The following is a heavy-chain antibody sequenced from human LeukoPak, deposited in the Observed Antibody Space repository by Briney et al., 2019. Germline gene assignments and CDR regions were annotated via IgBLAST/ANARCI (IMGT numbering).Heavy chain of an antibody. Sequence: SETLSLTCTVSGGSISSGGYYWSWIRQPPGKGLEWIGYIYHSGSTYYNPSLKSRVTISVDRSKNQFSLKLSSVTAADTAVYYCATLLKSIAVAGTPGAFFDYWGQGALVTVSS. V-gene: IGHV4-30-2*01. J-gene: IGHJ4*02. CDR3: ATLLKSIAVAGTPGAFFDY. CDR1: GGSISSGGYY. D-gene: IGHD6-19*01. CDR2: IYHSGST.